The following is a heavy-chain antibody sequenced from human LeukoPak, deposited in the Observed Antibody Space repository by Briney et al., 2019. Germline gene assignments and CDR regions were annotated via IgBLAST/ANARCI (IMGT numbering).Heavy chain of an antibody. CDR2: ISSSSSYI. Sequence: GGSLRLSCAASGFTFSSYSMNWVRQAPGKGLEWVSSISSSSSYIYYADSVKGRFTISRDNAKNSLYLQMNSLRAEDTAVYYCARTSSGWYIVDYWGQGTLVTVSP. V-gene: IGHV3-21*01. CDR3: ARTSSGWYIVDY. J-gene: IGHJ4*02. CDR1: GFTFSSYS. D-gene: IGHD6-19*01.